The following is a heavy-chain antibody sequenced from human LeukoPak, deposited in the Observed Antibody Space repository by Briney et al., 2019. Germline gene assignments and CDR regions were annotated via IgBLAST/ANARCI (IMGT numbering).Heavy chain of an antibody. Sequence: ASVKVSCKASGYTFINSAIGWVRQTPGQGLEWMGWISPYNGYTKYAESLQGRVTMTTDTSTSTAYMELRSLRSDDTAMYYCARVGASYDGLIDYWGQGTRVTVSS. CDR1: GYTFINSA. CDR2: ISPYNGYT. J-gene: IGHJ4*02. V-gene: IGHV1-18*01. CDR3: ARVGASYDGLIDY. D-gene: IGHD1-26*01.